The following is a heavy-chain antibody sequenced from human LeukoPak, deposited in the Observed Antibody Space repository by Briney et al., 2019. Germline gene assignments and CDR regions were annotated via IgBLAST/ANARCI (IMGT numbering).Heavy chain of an antibody. CDR3: AKATGTLSN. J-gene: IGHJ4*02. V-gene: IGHV3-73*01. CDR2: IRSKANSYAT. Sequence: GGSLRLSCAASAFTFSSYAMDWVRQAPVKGLEWVGRIRSKANSYATAYAASVKGRFTISRDDSKNTAYLQMNSLTAEDTAIYYCAKATGTLSNWGQATLVTVSS. CDR1: AFTFSSYA. D-gene: IGHD1-14*01.